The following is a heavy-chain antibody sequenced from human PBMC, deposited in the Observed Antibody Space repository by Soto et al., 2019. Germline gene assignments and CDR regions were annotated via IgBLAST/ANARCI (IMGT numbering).Heavy chain of an antibody. CDR2: IYYSGST. Sequence: SETLSLTCTVSGGSISSYYWSWIRQPPGKGLEWIGYIYYSGSTNYNPSLKSRVTILKDNSKNQLSLKLTSVTAVDSAVYYCARLNRDYYYYGMDVWGKGATVTVSS. CDR1: GGSISSYY. V-gene: IGHV4-59*12. J-gene: IGHJ6*04. CDR3: ARLNRDYYYYGMDV.